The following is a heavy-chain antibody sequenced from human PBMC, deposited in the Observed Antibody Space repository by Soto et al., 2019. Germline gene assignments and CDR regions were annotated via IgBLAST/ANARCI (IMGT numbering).Heavy chain of an antibody. CDR2: ITSGSNTI. CDR3: ARERVLVRIAGTATYYYYGMDV. J-gene: IGHJ6*02. CDR1: GFTFSDYA. Sequence: GGSLRLSCAASGFTFSDYAMNWVRQAPGKGLEWVSYITSGSNTIYYADSVKGRFTISRDNAKNSLYLQMNSLRDEDTAVYYCARERVLVRIAGTATYYYYGMDVWGQGTTVTVSS. V-gene: IGHV3-48*02. D-gene: IGHD6-13*01.